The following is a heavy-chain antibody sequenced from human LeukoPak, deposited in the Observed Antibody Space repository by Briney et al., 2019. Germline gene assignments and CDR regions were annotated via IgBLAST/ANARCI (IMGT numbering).Heavy chain of an antibody. Sequence: GGSLRLSCAASGFTFSSYSMNWVRQAPGKGLEWVSSISSSSSYLYYADSVKGRFTISRDNAKNSLYLQMNSLRAEDTAVYYCATVTTSSFDYWGQGTLVTVSS. CDR2: ISSSSSYL. D-gene: IGHD4-11*01. V-gene: IGHV3-21*01. CDR3: ATVTTSSFDY. CDR1: GFTFSSYS. J-gene: IGHJ4*02.